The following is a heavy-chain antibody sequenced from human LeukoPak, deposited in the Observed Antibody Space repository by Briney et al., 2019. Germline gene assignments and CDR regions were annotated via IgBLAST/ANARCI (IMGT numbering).Heavy chain of an antibody. D-gene: IGHD5-18*01. V-gene: IGHV4-39*01. CDR3: ARAGYSYGIISYFDS. CDR2: VST. J-gene: IGHJ4*02. CDR1: GGSISSSSHY. Sequence: SETPSLTCTVSGGSISSSSHYWGWIRQPPGKGLEWIGVSTYYNPSLKNRVTISRDTSKNQFSLKLSSVTAADTAIYYCARAGYSYGIISYFDSWGQGTLVTVSS.